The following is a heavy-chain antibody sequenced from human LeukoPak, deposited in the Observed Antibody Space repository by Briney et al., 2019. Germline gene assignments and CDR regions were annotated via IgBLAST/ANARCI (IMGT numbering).Heavy chain of an antibody. CDR2: IIPIFGTA. V-gene: IGHV1-69*06. CDR3: ARGTDQGYYDFWSGYPPPDYYYYYMDV. Sequence: ASVKLSCKASGGTFSSYTISWVRQAPGQGLEWLGGIIPIFGTANYAQKFQGRVTITADKSTSTAYMELSSLRSEDTAVYYCARGTDQGYYDFWSGYPPPDYYYYYMDVWGKGTTVTVSS. CDR1: GGTFSSYT. D-gene: IGHD3-3*01. J-gene: IGHJ6*03.